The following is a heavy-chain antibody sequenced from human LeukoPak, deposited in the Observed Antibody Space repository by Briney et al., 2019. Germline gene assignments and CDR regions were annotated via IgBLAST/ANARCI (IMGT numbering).Heavy chain of an antibody. D-gene: IGHD2-2*01. CDR2: IIPIFGTA. J-gene: IGHJ3*02. CDR3: ARTRNIVVVPAAMSAFDI. CDR1: AGTFSSYA. Sequence: SVKVSCKASAGTFSSYAISWVRQAPGQGLEWMGGIIPIFGTANYAQKFQGRVTITADESTSTAYMELSSLRSEDTAVYYCARTRNIVVVPAAMSAFDIWGQGTMVTVSS. V-gene: IGHV1-69*13.